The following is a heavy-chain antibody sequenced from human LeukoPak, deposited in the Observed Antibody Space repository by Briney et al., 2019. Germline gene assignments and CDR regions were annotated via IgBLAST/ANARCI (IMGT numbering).Heavy chain of an antibody. V-gene: IGHV3-30-3*01. Sequence: SGGSLRLSCAASGFTFSSYAMHWVRQAPGKGLEWVAVISYDGSNKYYADSVKGRFTISRDNSKNTLYLQMNSLRAEDTAGYYCARDVEPAYYDSSGLDYWGQGTLVTVSS. CDR1: GFTFSSYA. J-gene: IGHJ4*02. D-gene: IGHD3-22*01. CDR3: ARDVEPAYYDSSGLDY. CDR2: ISYDGSNK.